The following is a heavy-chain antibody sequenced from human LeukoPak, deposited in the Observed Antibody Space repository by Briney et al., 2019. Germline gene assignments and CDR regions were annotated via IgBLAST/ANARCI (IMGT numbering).Heavy chain of an antibody. CDR3: AREVGIAASVNWFDP. V-gene: IGHV4-59*01. J-gene: IGHJ5*02. D-gene: IGHD6-13*01. Sequence: SETLSLTCIVSNGSISTYYWSWIRQPPGKGLEWIGYIDYSGSTNYNPSLKSRVTMSLDTSKNHFSLRLSSVTAADTAVYYCAREVGIAASVNWFDPWGQGTLVTVSS. CDR1: NGSISTYY. CDR2: IDYSGST.